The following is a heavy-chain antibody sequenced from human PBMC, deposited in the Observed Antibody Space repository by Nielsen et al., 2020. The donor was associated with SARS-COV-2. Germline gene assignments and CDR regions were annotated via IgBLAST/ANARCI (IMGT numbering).Heavy chain of an antibody. D-gene: IGHD6-13*01. CDR2: IYHSGSA. J-gene: IGHJ5*02. CDR3: ARLVTIAAAHNWFDP. V-gene: IGHV4-61*07. Sequence: WIRQPPGKGLEWIGYIYHSGSAIYNPSLQSRVTISVDTSKNQFSLKLSSVTAADTAVYYCARLVTIAAAHNWFDPWGQGTLVTVSS.